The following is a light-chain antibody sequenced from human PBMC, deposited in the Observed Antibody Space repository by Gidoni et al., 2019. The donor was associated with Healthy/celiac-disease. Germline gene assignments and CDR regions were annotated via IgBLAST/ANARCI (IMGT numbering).Light chain of an antibody. V-gene: IGLV2-14*01. CDR3: SSYTSSSTHVV. J-gene: IGLJ2*01. CDR2: EVS. Sequence: QSALTQPASVSGSPGQSITISCTGTSSDVGGYNYVSWYQQPPGKAPKLMIYEVSNRPSGVSNRFSGSKSGNTASLTISGLQAEDEADYYCSSYTSSSTHVVYGGGTKLXVX. CDR1: SSDVGGYNY.